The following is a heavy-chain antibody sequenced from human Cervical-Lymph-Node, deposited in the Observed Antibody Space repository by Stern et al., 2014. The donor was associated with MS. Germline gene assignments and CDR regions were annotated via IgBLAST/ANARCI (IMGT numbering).Heavy chain of an antibody. CDR2: IIPVFGTA. D-gene: IGHD5-12*01. CDR1: GGTFSDYA. J-gene: IGHJ6*02. V-gene: IGHV1-69*01. Sequence: QVQLVQSGAEVKKPGSSVKVSCKASGGTFSDYAISWVRQAPRHGLEWMGGIIPVFGTANYAQKYQGRVTLIADESTTTAYMELSSLRSKDTAVYYSARDSDLGNGGYGMDVWGQGTTITVSS. CDR3: ARDSDLGNGGYGMDV.